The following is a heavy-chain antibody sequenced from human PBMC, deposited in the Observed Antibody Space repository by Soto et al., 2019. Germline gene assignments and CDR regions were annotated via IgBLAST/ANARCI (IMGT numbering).Heavy chain of an antibody. CDR2: IYYSGST. V-gene: IGHV4-31*03. D-gene: IGHD3-10*01. CDR3: ARGVTMVRGVIHTPYFDY. CDR1: GGSISSGGYY. Sequence: QVQLQESGPGLVKPSQTLSLTCTVSGGSISSGGYYWSWIRQHPGKGLEWIGYIYYSGSTYYNPSLKSRVNISVDTSKTQFALKLSSVTAAYTAVYYCARGVTMVRGVIHTPYFDYWGQGTLVTVSS. J-gene: IGHJ4*02.